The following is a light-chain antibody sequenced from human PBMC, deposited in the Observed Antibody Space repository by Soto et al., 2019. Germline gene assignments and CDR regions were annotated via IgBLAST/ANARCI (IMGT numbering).Light chain of an antibody. CDR1: QTILSTSNNKHY. V-gene: IGKV4-1*01. CDR2: WAS. Sequence: DIVMTQSPDSLAVSLGERVTISCKSSQTILSTSNNKHYLAWFRQKPGQPPKLLIYWASTRESGVPDRFSGSGSGPDFTLTITSLQAEDVAIYSCHQYYSVPPTFGQGTRLEIK. J-gene: IGKJ5*01. CDR3: HQYYSVPPT.